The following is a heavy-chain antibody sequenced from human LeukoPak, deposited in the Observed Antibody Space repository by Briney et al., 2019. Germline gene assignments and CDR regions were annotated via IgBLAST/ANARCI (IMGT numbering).Heavy chain of an antibody. CDR3: ARGSTYYDSSGQVPFDY. V-gene: IGHV3-11*04. CDR1: GFTFSDYY. J-gene: IGHJ4*02. CDR2: ISSSGTII. Sequence: GGSLRLSCATSGFTFSDYYMSWSRQAPGKGLEWLSYISSSGTIIHYADSVQGRFTISRDNAKNSLFLQMNSLRAEDTAVYYCARGSTYYDSSGQVPFDYWSQGTLVTVSS. D-gene: IGHD3-22*01.